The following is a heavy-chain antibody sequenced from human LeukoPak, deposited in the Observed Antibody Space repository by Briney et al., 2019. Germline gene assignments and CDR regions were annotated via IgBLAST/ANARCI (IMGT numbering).Heavy chain of an antibody. V-gene: IGHV4-59*01. CDR2: VFYSGST. CDR3: ARGTRRHYDGSGYYYGEFDY. J-gene: IGHJ4*02. D-gene: IGHD3-22*01. Sequence: PSETLSLTCTVSADSIKSYFWTWIRQSPGKGLEWIGYVFYSGSTSYNPSLRSRLTMSVDTSKSQFSLNLNSVTTADTAVYYCARGTRRHYDGSGYYYGEFDYWGQGILVTVSS. CDR1: ADSIKSYF.